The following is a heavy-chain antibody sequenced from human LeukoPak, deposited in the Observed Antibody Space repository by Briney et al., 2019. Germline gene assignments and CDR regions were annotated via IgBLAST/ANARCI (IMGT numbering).Heavy chain of an antibody. J-gene: IGHJ5*02. D-gene: IGHD1-14*01. CDR1: GYTFTSYY. Sequence: GASVKVSCKASGYTFTSYYMHWVRQAPGQGLEWMGIINPNDGSTTYARKFQGRVTMTRDTSTSTVYMEVSSLRSEDTAVYYCAEGYNGNCFDPWGQGTLVTVSS. CDR3: AEGYNGNCFDP. CDR2: INPNDGST. V-gene: IGHV1-46*01.